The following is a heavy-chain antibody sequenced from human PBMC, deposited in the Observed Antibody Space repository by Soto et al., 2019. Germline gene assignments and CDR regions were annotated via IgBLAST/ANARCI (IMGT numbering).Heavy chain of an antibody. J-gene: IGHJ6*02. CDR1: GFTFSNYS. CDR3: ATDRREYTSTWYFGMDV. Sequence: GGSLRLSCAASGFTFSNYSMNWVRQAPGEGLEWVSYISSSSRTIYYADSVKGRFTVSRDNAKSSLYLQMNSLRDEDTAVYYCATDRREYTSTWYFGMDVWGQGTTVTV. V-gene: IGHV3-48*02. D-gene: IGHD6-13*01. CDR2: ISSSSRTI.